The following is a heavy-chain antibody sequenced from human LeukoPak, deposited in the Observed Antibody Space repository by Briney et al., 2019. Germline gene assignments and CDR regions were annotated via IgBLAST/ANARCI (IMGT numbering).Heavy chain of an antibody. CDR2: INHSGST. Sequence: KPSETLSLTCAVYGRSFSSYYWSWIRQPPGKGLEWIGEINHSGSTNYNPSLKSRVTISVDTSKNQFSLKLSSVTAADTAVYYCARRRAFDIWGQGTMVTVSS. V-gene: IGHV4-34*01. CDR1: GRSFSSYY. J-gene: IGHJ3*02. CDR3: ARRRAFDI. D-gene: IGHD5-24*01.